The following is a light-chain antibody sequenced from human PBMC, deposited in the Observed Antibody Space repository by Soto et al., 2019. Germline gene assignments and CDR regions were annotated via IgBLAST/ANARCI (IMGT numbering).Light chain of an antibody. CDR2: DAS. CDR3: QQYDNPPLT. Sequence: IQMTQSPSSLSASEGDRVIITCQANQDISNYLNWYQQKPGKAPKLLIYDASNLETGVPSRFSGSGSGTDFTFTINSLQPEDFATYYWQQYDNPPLTFGQGTRLEIK. V-gene: IGKV1-33*01. J-gene: IGKJ5*01. CDR1: QDISNY.